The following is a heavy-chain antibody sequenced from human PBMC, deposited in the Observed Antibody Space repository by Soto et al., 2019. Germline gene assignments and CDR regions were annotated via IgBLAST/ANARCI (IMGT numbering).Heavy chain of an antibody. CDR2: ISSSSYI. CDR3: ARDSYYDILTGYYKRFYGMDV. V-gene: IGHV3-21*01. D-gene: IGHD3-9*01. Sequence: GGSLRLSCAASGFTFSSYSMNWVRQAPGKGLEWVSSISSSSYIYYADSVKGRFTISRDNAKNSLYLQMNSLRAEDTAVYYCARDSYYDILTGYYKRFYGMDVWGQGTTVTVSS. J-gene: IGHJ6*02. CDR1: GFTFSSYS.